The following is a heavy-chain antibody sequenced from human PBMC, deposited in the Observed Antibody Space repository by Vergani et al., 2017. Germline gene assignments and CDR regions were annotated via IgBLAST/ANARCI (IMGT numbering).Heavy chain of an antibody. D-gene: IGHD3-10*01. J-gene: IGHJ5*02. CDR1: GYTFTSYY. V-gene: IGHV1-69*18. Sequence: QVQLVQSGAEVKKPGASVKVSCKASGYTFTSYYMHWVRQAPGQGLEWMGRIIPIFGTANYAQKFQGRVTITADESTSTAYMELSSLRSEDTAVYYCARDHPPNYYGSGSRFNWFDPWGQGTLVTVSS. CDR3: ARDHPPNYYGSGSRFNWFDP. CDR2: IIPIFGTA.